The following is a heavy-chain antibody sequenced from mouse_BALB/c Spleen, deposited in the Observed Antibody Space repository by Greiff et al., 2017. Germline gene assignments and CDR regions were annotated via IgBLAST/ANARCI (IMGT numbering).Heavy chain of an antibody. D-gene: IGHD2-14*01. J-gene: IGHJ4*01. CDR3: ARNGKVGRGMDY. Sequence: VKLVESGPGLVQPSQSLSITCTVSGFSLTSYGVHWVRQSPGKGLEWLGVIWSGGSTDYNAAFISRLSISKDNSKSQVFFKMNSLQANDTAIYYCARNGKVGRGMDYWGQGTSVTVSS. CDR1: GFSLTSYG. V-gene: IGHV2-2*02. CDR2: IWSGGST.